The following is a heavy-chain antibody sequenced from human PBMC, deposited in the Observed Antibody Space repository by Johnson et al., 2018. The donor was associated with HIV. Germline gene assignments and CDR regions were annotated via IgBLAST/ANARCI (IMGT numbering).Heavy chain of an antibody. V-gene: IGHV3-33*01. J-gene: IGHJ3*02. CDR1: GFTFSSYG. CDR2: IKQDGSEK. CDR3: ARDPSYDMAHTDGFDI. Sequence: QVQLVESGGGVVQPGRSLRLSCAASGFTFSSYGMHWVRQAPGKGLEWVANIKQDGSEKYYVDAVKGRFTISRDNSKNTLYLQMNSLRSEDTAVYYCARDPSYDMAHTDGFDIWGQGTMVTVSS. D-gene: IGHD3-22*01.